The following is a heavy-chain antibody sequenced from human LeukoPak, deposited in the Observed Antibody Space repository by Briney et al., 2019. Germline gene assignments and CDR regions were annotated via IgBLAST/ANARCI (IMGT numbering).Heavy chain of an antibody. D-gene: IGHD4-17*01. CDR3: ARTRDYGNWYFVL. V-gene: IGHV1-69*02. CDR1: GGTFSSYT. CDR2: IIPILGIA. Sequence: SVKVSCKASGGTFSSYTISWVRQAPGQGLECMGRIIPILGIANYAQKFQGRVTITADKSTSTAYMELSSLRSEDTAVYYCARTRDYGNWYFVLWGRGTLVTVSS. J-gene: IGHJ2*01.